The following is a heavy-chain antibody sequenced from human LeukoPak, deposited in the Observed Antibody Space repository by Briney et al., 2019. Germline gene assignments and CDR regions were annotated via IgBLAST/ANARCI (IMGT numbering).Heavy chain of an antibody. D-gene: IGHD6-19*01. CDR2: IYYSGST. J-gene: IGHJ4*02. CDR3: ARQPRGWAYYYFDY. CDR1: GGSISSSSYY. Sequence: SETLSLTCTVSGGSISSSSYYWGWIRQPPGKGLEWIGSIYYSGSTYYNPSLKSRVTISVDTSKNQFSLKLSSVTAADTAVYYCARQPRGWAYYYFDYWGQGTLVTVSS. V-gene: IGHV4-39*01.